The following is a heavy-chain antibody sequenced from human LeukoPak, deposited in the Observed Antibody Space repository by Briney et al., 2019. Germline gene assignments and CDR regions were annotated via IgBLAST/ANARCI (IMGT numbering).Heavy chain of an antibody. Sequence: SETLSLTCTVSGGSISSYYWSWIRQPPGKGLEWIGYIYYSGSTNYNPSLKSRVTISVDTSKNQFSLKLSSVTAADTAVYYCARLSYVWGSYTFDYWGQGTLVTVSS. CDR3: ARLSYVWGSYTFDY. V-gene: IGHV4-59*01. J-gene: IGHJ4*02. CDR1: GGSISSYY. D-gene: IGHD3-16*01. CDR2: IYYSGST.